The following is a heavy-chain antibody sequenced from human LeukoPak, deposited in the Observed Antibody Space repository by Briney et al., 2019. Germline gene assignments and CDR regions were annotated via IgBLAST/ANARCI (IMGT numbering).Heavy chain of an antibody. CDR2: MNPNSGNT. V-gene: IGHV1-8*01. CDR1: GYTFTSYD. D-gene: IGHD6-13*01. J-gene: IGHJ6*03. CDR3: ARGGASSSYYYYYYMDV. Sequence: GASVKVSCKVSGYTFTSYDINWVRQATGQGLEWMGWMNPNSGNTGYAQKFQGRVTMTRNTSISTAYMELSSLRSEDTAVYYCARGGASSSYYYYYYMDVWGKGTTVTVSS.